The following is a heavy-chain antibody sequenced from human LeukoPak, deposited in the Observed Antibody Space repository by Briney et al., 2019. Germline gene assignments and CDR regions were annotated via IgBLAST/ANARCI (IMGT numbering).Heavy chain of an antibody. J-gene: IGHJ4*02. V-gene: IGHV4-59*08. D-gene: IGHD3-3*01. CDR1: GGSISSYY. CDR2: IYYSGST. Sequence: PSETLSLTCTVSGGSISSYYWSWIRQPPGKGLEWIGYIYYSGSTNYNPSLKSRVTISVDTSKNQFSLKLSSVTAADTAVYYCARQGSITIFGVVESPFDYWGQGTLVTVSS. CDR3: ARQGSITIFGVVESPFDY.